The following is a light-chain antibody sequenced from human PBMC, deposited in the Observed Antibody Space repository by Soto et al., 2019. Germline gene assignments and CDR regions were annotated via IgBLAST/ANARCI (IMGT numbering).Light chain of an antibody. CDR2: GVS. J-gene: IGKJ5*01. CDR1: QSIGTN. Sequence: EIVMAQSPATLSVSPGERATLSCRASQSIGTNLAWYQQKPGQAPRLLIYGVSSRASGIPDRFFGSGSGTDFTLTINRLEPEDFAVYYCQQYGSSPSTFGQGTRLEIK. CDR3: QQYGSSPST. V-gene: IGKV3-20*01.